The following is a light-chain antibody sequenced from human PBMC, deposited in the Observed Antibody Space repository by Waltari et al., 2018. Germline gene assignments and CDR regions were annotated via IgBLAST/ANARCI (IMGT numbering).Light chain of an antibody. CDR3: MQGTAGWT. V-gene: IGKV2-30*02. J-gene: IGKJ1*01. Sequence: DVVMTQSPLSLPVTLGQPASISCRSSQSLVHSDGNTYLNWFQQRPGQSPRRLIYKVSSRDSGVPDRFSGSGSATDFTLKISRVEAEDVGVYYCMQGTAGWTFGQGTKVEIK. CDR1: QSLVHSDGNTY. CDR2: KVS.